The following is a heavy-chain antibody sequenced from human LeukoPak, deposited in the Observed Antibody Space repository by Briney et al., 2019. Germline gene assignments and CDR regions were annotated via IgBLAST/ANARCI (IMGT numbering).Heavy chain of an antibody. J-gene: IGHJ4*02. Sequence: ASVKVSCKASGFSFTDYGISWVRQAPGEGLEWMGWISAYNGNTDYEQNVQGRVTMTTDTSTSTAYMELRSLRSDDTAIYYCARVYYPAGGYCSGGRCHLDYWGQGTLVTVSS. CDR1: GFSFTDYG. CDR3: ARVYYPAGGYCSGGRCHLDY. D-gene: IGHD2-15*01. CDR2: ISAYNGNT. V-gene: IGHV1-18*01.